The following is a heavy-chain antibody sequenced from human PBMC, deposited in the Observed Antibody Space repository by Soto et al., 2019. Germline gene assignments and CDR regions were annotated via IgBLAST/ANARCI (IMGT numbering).Heavy chain of an antibody. CDR3: AKNGGGSNYFDY. V-gene: IGHV3-30*18. CDR2: ISYDGSNK. CDR1: GFTFSSYG. Sequence: QVQLVESGGGVVQPGRSLRLSCAASGFTFSSYGMHWVRQAPGKGLEWVAVISYDGSNKYYADSVKGRFTISRDNSKNTLYLQMNGLRAEDTAVYYCAKNGGGSNYFDYWGQGTLVTVSS. D-gene: IGHD2-15*01. J-gene: IGHJ4*02.